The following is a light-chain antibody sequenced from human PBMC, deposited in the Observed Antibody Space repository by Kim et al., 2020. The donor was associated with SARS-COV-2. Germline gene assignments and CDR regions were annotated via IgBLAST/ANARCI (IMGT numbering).Light chain of an antibody. CDR1: QSINNY. CDR3: QQRNNWPHLT. J-gene: IGKJ4*01. Sequence: EIVLTQSPATLSLSPGERATLSCRASQSINNYIAWYQQKPSQAPRVLIYDASNRAPGIPVRFSGSGSGTDFTLTISTLQPEDFAVYFCQQRNNWPHLTFGGGTKVDIK. CDR2: DAS. V-gene: IGKV3-11*01.